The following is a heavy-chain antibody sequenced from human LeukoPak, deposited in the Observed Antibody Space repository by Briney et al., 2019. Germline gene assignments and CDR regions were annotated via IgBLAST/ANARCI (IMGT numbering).Heavy chain of an antibody. V-gene: IGHV3-53*04. CDR1: GFTVSSNY. CDR3: ARGELAMVRGVIRHYYYYGMDV. D-gene: IGHD3-10*01. Sequence: GRSLRLSCAASGFTVSSNYMSWVRQAPGKGLEWVSVIYSGGSTYYADSVKGRFTISRHNSKNTLYLQMNSLRAEDTAVYYCARGELAMVRGVIRHYYYYGMDVWGQGTTVTVSS. J-gene: IGHJ6*02. CDR2: IYSGGST.